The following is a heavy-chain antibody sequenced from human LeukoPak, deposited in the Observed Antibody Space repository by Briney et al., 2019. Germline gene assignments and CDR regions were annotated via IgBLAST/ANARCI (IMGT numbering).Heavy chain of an antibody. CDR3: AKDGTSGSGWPYFDY. D-gene: IGHD6-19*01. CDR2: ISAGGGYT. J-gene: IGHJ4*02. CDR1: GFTFSTYA. Sequence: GGSLRLSCAASGFTFSTYAMTWVCQAPGEGLEWVSAISAGGGYTFYADSVKGRFTISRDNSKNTLYLQMNSLRAEDTAVYYCAKDGTSGSGWPYFDYWGQGTLVTVSS. V-gene: IGHV3-23*01.